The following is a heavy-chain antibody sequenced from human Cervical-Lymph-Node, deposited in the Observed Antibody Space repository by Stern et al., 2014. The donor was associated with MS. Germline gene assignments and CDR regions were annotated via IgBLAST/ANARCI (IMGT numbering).Heavy chain of an antibody. D-gene: IGHD6-6*01. CDR2: ISWNSGSI. V-gene: IGHV3-9*01. CDR3: AKDRIAARTYGMDV. J-gene: IGHJ6*02. CDR1: GFTFDDYA. Sequence: EVQLVESGGGLVQPGRSLRLSCAASGFTFDDYAMHWVRQAPGKGLEWVSGISWNSGSIGYADSVKGRFTISRDNAKNSLYLQMNSLRAEDTALYYCAKDRIAARTYGMDVWGQGTTVTVSS.